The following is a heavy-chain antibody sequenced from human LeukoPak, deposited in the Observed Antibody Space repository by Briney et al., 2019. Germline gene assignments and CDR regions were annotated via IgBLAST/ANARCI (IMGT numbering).Heavy chain of an antibody. CDR3: ARGLSSGSCSGGSCSGHYYYYYGMDV. CDR1: GGSFSGYY. J-gene: IGHJ6*02. Sequence: SETLSLTCAVYGGSFSGYYWSWIRQPPGKGLEWIGEINHSGSTNYNPSLKSRVTISVDTSKNQFSLKLSSVTAADTAVYYCARGLSSGSCSGGSCSGHYYYYYGMDVWGQGTTVTVSS. V-gene: IGHV4-34*01. CDR2: INHSGST. D-gene: IGHD2-15*01.